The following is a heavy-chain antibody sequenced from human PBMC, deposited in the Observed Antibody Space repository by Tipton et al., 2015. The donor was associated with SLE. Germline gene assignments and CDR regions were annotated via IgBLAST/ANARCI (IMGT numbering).Heavy chain of an antibody. CDR1: GGSFSGYY. V-gene: IGHV4-34*01. J-gene: IGHJ3*01. D-gene: IGHD3-16*01. Sequence: TLSLTCAVYGGSFSGYYWSWIRQPPGKGLEWIGEINHSGSTYYNPSLKSRVTISVDTSKNQFSLQLTSVTPEDTALYYCARSVWGRSPGAFDVWGQGTMVTVSS. CDR2: INHSGST. CDR3: ARSVWGRSPGAFDV.